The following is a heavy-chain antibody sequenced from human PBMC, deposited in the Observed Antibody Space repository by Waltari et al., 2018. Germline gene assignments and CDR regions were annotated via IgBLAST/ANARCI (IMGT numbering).Heavy chain of an antibody. J-gene: IGHJ2*01. V-gene: IGHV4-59*01. CDR3: ARSDLSYGDYDWYFDL. CDR1: GGSISSYY. Sequence: QVQLQESGPGLVTPSETLPLTCTVSGGSISSYYWSWIRQPPGKGLEWIGYIYYSGSTNYNPSLKSRVTISVDTSKNQFSLKLSSVTAADTAVYYCARSDLSYGDYDWYFDLWGRGTLVTVSS. D-gene: IGHD4-17*01. CDR2: IYYSGST.